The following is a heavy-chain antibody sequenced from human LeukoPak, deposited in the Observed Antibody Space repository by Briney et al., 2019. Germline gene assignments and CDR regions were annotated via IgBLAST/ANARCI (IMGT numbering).Heavy chain of an antibody. CDR1: GYRFTSQW. CDR2: IYPGDSES. Sequence: GESLKISCKGSGYRFTSQWIGWVRQMPGKGLEWIGVIYPGDSESRYRPSFQGQVTISADKSINTAYLQWSSLKASDTAMYYCARHADPDYYDSSGYGFDYWGQGTLVTVSS. D-gene: IGHD3-22*01. CDR3: ARHADPDYYDSSGYGFDY. J-gene: IGHJ4*02. V-gene: IGHV5-51*01.